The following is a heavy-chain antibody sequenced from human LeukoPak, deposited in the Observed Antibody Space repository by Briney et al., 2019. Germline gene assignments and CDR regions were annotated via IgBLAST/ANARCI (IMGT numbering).Heavy chain of an antibody. CDR2: VNPSDGAT. J-gene: IGHJ3*02. CDR1: GNTFTMYY. V-gene: IGHV1-46*01. CDR3: ASGQQLTPPHAFDI. D-gene: IGHD6-13*01. Sequence: ASVKVSCKASGNTFTMYYIHWVRQAPGQGLEWMGMVNPSDGATTYAQRFQGRVTMTRDMSTTTVYMDLRSLRSEDTAVYYCASGQQLTPPHAFDIWGQGTMVTVSS.